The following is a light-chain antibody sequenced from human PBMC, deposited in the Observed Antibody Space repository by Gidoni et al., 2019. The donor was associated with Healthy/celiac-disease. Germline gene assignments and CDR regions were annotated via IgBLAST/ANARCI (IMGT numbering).Light chain of an antibody. CDR1: QGISSY. CDR3: QQYYSYPPA. CDR2: AAS. V-gene: IGKV1-8*01. Sequence: AIRMTQSPSSFSASTGDRVTIPCRASQGISSYLAWYQQKPGKAPKLLIYAASTLQSGVPSRFSGSGSGTDFTLTISCLQSEDFATYYCQQYYSYPPAFGPGTKVDIK. J-gene: IGKJ3*01.